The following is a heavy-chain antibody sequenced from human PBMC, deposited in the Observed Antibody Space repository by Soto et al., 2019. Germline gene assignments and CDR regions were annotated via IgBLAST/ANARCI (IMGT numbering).Heavy chain of an antibody. J-gene: IGHJ3*02. D-gene: IGHD2-2*01. CDR3: AREVKVPAAADAFDI. CDR1: GGSISNGNYY. Sequence: LSLTCTVSGGSISNGNYYWSWIRQHPEKGLEWIGYIDYRGTTHYNPSLESRVTISVDTSNNQFSLNLSSVTAADTAVYYCAREVKVPAAADAFDIWGQGTMVTVSS. CDR2: IDYRGTT. V-gene: IGHV4-31*03.